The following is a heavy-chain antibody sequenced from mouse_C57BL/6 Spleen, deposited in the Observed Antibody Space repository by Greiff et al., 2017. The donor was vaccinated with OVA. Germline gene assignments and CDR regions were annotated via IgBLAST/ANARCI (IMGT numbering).Heavy chain of an antibody. D-gene: IGHD4-1*01. Sequence: QVQLKQPGAELVMPGASVKLSCKASGYTFTSYWMHWVKQRPGQGLEWIGEIDPSDSYTNYNQKFKGKSTLTVDKSSSTAYMQLSSLTSEDSAVYYCAREGALLGNYWGQGTTLTVSS. CDR2: IDPSDSYT. CDR3: AREGALLGNY. J-gene: IGHJ2*01. V-gene: IGHV1-69*01. CDR1: GYTFTSYW.